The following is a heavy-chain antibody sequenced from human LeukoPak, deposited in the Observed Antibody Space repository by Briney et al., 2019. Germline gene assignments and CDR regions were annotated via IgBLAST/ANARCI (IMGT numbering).Heavy chain of an antibody. V-gene: IGHV4-31*03. J-gene: IGHJ4*02. Sequence: SETLSLTCTVSGGSISSGGYYWSWIRQHPGKGLEWIGYIYYSGSTYYNPSLKSRVTISVDTSKNQFSLKLSSVTAADTAVYYCARGRRRGSGRAYFDYWGQGTLVTVSS. CDR1: GGSISSGGYY. D-gene: IGHD3-10*01. CDR3: ARGRRRGSGRAYFDY. CDR2: IYYSGST.